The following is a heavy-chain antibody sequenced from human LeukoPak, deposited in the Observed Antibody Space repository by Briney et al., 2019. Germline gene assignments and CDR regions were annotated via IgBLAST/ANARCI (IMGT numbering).Heavy chain of an antibody. D-gene: IGHD6-13*01. CDR1: GFTLSSYD. J-gene: IGHJ3*02. CDR3: ARDRIAAAGGAFDI. CDR2: IGTAGDT. Sequence: PGGSLRLSCAASGFTLSSYDMHWVRQATGKGLEWVSAIGTAGDTYYPGSVKGRFTISRENAKNSLYLQMNSLRAGDTAVYYCARDRIAAAGGAFDIWGQGTMVTVSS. V-gene: IGHV3-13*01.